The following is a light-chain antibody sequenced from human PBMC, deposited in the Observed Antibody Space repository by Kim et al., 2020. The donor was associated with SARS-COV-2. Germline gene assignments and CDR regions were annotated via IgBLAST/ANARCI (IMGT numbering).Light chain of an antibody. J-gene: IGKJ1*01. V-gene: IGKV1-39*01. Sequence: DIQLTQSPSSLSASVGDRVTMTCRASQSISSYLNWYQEKPGKAPRLLIYVASNLATGVPPRFSGSGSGTDFTLTINSLQPEDFATYYCQHSYSYPWTFGQGTKVDIK. CDR1: QSISSY. CDR2: VAS. CDR3: QHSYSYPWT.